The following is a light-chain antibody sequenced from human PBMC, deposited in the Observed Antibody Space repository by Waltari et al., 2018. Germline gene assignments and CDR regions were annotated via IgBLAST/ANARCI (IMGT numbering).Light chain of an antibody. V-gene: IGLV2-23*01. Sequence: QSALTQPASVSGSPGQSITFSCTGTASDAGPYKLVSWYQHHPGTAPNPLIDAGDKRPSGVSSRFSASKSGDTASLTISGLQSEDEADYYCCSYVGGAKVTFGGGTKVTVL. CDR1: ASDAGPYKL. CDR3: CSYVGGAKVT. CDR2: AGD. J-gene: IGLJ2*01.